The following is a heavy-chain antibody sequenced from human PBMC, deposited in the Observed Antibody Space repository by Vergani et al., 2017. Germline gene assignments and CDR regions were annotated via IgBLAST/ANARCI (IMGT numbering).Heavy chain of an antibody. D-gene: IGHD3-22*01. V-gene: IGHV3-30*03. CDR3: TTDLGYYDSSGYYYVNWAEYFQH. J-gene: IGHJ1*01. CDR2: ISYDGTQK. CDR1: GFTSSYYG. Sequence: QVHLVESGGGVVQPGRSLRLSCVVSGFTSSYYGMHWVRQAPGKGLDWVAVISYDGTQKYYADSVKGRFTISRDNSKSTLYLQMNSLRTEDTAVYYCTTDLGYYDSSGYYYVNWAEYFQHWGQGTLVTVSS.